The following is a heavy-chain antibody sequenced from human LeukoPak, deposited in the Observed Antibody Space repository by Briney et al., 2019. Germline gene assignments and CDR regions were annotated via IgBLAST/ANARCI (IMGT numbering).Heavy chain of an antibody. CDR3: ARDLEDIVVVPAAYWYFDL. Sequence: PGGSLGLSCAASGFTFSSYSMNWVRQAPGKGLEWVSYISSSSSTIYYADSVKGRFTISRDNAKNSLYLQMNSLRAEDTAVYYCARDLEDIVVVPAAYWYFDLWGRGTLVTVSS. J-gene: IGHJ2*01. D-gene: IGHD2-2*01. CDR2: ISSSSSTI. V-gene: IGHV3-48*04. CDR1: GFTFSSYS.